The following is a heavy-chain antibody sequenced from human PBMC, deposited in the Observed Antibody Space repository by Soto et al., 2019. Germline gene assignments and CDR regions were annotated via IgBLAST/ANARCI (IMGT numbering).Heavy chain of an antibody. Sequence: SETLSLTCTVSGGSISSGGYYWSWIRQHPGKGLEWIGYIYYSGSTYYNPSLKSRVTISVDTSKNQFSLKLSSVTAADTAVYYCAREMRSLWFGELLVWFDPWGQGTLVTVSS. V-gene: IGHV4-31*03. CDR3: AREMRSLWFGELLVWFDP. D-gene: IGHD3-10*01. CDR2: IYYSGST. CDR1: GGSISSGGYY. J-gene: IGHJ5*02.